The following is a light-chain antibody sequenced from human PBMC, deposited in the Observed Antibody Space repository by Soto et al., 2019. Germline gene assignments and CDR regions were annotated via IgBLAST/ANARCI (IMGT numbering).Light chain of an antibody. CDR1: SSDVGGYNS. V-gene: IGLV2-14*01. CDR3: SSYTSRSTLV. Sequence: QSALTQPASVSGSPGQSITISCTRTSSDVGGYNSVSWYQQHPGKAPKLMIYDVSNRPSGVSNRFSGSKSGNTASLTISGLQAEDEADYYCSSYTSRSTLVFGGGTKLTVL. J-gene: IGLJ2*01. CDR2: DVS.